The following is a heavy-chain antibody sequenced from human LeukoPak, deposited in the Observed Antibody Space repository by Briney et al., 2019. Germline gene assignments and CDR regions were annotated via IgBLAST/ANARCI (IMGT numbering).Heavy chain of an antibody. CDR1: GFTVSSNY. J-gene: IGHJ3*02. D-gene: IGHD1-26*01. V-gene: IGHV3-66*01. Sequence: GGSLRLSCAASGFTVSSNYMSWVRQAPGKGLEWVSVIYSGGSTYYADSVKGRFTISRDNSKNTLYLQMNSLRAEDTAVYYCARSIVGATTPGDAFDIWGQGTMVTVSS. CDR3: ARSIVGATTPGDAFDI. CDR2: IYSGGST.